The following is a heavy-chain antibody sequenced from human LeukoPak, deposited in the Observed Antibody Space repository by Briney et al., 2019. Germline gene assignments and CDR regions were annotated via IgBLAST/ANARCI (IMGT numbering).Heavy chain of an antibody. J-gene: IGHJ4*02. CDR2: ISGSGGNT. D-gene: IGHD5/OR15-5a*01. CDR1: GFTFNNYA. CDR3: ARAPVSRGFDY. Sequence: GGSLRLSCAASGFTFNNYAMNWVRQAPGKGLEWVSSISGSGGNTYYADSVKGRFTISRDNAKNSLYLQMNSLRAEDTAVYYCARAPVSRGFDYWGQGTLVTVSS. V-gene: IGHV3-23*01.